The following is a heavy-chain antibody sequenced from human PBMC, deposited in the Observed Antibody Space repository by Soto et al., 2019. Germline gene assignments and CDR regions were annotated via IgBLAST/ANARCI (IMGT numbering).Heavy chain of an antibody. CDR2: ISRSSSTI. J-gene: IGHJ4*01. D-gene: IGHD6-13*01. CDR1: GFTLSRYS. V-gene: IGHV3-48*01. CDR3: AGDLAGGIPDN. Sequence: EVQLVESGGGLVQPGGSLRLSCVASGFTLSRYSMNWVRQAPGKGLEWVSYISRSSSTIYYADSVKGRFTISRDNAENSLYLQMNSRRAEDPAVYYGAGDLAGGIPDNWGQEPGSPSPQ.